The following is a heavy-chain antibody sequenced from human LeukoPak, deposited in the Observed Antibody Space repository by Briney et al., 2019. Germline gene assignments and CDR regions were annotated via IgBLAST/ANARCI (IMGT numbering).Heavy chain of an antibody. D-gene: IGHD4-17*01. CDR1: GGSISSYY. Sequence: SSETLPLTCTVSGGSISSYYWTWIRQPPGKGLEWIGYFYYSGRANYNPSLQSRVTISEDTSKNQFSLKLTSVTAADTAVYYRARYGDTRFDPWGQGTLVTVSS. CDR2: FYYSGRA. V-gene: IGHV4-59*01. J-gene: IGHJ5*02. CDR3: ARYGDTRFDP.